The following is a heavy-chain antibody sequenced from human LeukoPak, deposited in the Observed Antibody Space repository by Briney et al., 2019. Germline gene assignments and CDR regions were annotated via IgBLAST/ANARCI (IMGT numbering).Heavy chain of an antibody. CDR3: ARDGSGWSRDV. CDR1: GFTFIVRG. V-gene: IGHV3-21*01. CDR2: IPSSGSDI. D-gene: IGHD6-19*01. Sequence: PVWSLRLSCAASGFTFIVRGMTGVRQAPGKGLEWVSTIPSSGSDIYYADSVKGRFTSSRDNAKKSVYLQMNSLPADDTAVYYCARDGSGWSRDVWGQGTTVTVSS. J-gene: IGHJ6*02.